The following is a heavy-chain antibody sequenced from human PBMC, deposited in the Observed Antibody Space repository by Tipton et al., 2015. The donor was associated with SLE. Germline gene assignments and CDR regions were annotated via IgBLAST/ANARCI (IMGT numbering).Heavy chain of an antibody. CDR3: ARRSVQEAFDI. Sequence: TLSLTCPVSGSSISSGYYWGWIRQPPGKGLEWIGTIYHNGDTYYKSSLKSRVTISVDTSKNHFSLKLRSVTAADTAVYFCARRSVQEAFDIGGQGTMVTVSS. CDR1: GSSISSGYY. V-gene: IGHV4-38-2*01. D-gene: IGHD1-1*01. J-gene: IGHJ3*02. CDR2: IYHNGDT.